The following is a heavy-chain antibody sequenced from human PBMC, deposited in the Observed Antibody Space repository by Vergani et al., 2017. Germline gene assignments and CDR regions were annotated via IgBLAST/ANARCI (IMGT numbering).Heavy chain of an antibody. CDR2: IYYSGST. CDR3: ASRGPDTAMVTYFDY. CDR1: GGSISSSSYY. V-gene: IGHV4-39*01. D-gene: IGHD5-18*01. Sequence: QLQLQESGPGLVKPSETLSLTCTVSGGSISSSSYYWGWIRQPPGKGLEWIGSIYYSGSTYYNPSLKSRVTISVDTSKNQFSLKLSSVTAADTAVYYCASRGPDTAMVTYFDYWGQGTLVTVSS. J-gene: IGHJ4*02.